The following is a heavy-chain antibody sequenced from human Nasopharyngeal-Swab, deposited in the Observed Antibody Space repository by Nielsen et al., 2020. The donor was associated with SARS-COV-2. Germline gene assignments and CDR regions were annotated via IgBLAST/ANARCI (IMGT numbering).Heavy chain of an antibody. CDR2: IYYSGST. V-gene: IGHV4-30-4*01. CDR3: ARRNNYDILTGYSQFSNWFDP. J-gene: IGHJ5*02. CDR1: GGSISSGDYY. Sequence: SETLSLTCTVSGGSISSGDYYWSWIRQPPGKGLEWIGYIYYSGSTYYNPSLKSRVTISVDTSKNQFSLKLSSVTAADTAVYYCARRNNYDILTGYSQFSNWFDPWGQGTLVTVSS. D-gene: IGHD3-9*01.